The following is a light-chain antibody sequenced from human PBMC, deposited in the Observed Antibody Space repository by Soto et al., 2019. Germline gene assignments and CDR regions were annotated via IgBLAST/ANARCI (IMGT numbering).Light chain of an antibody. CDR3: RSHTSSTALV. V-gene: IGLV2-14*03. Sequence: QSALTQPASVSASPGQSIAISCTGTDSDIGGYDHVSWYQQHPGKAPKLLIYDVTNRPSGVSSRFSGSKAGRTASLTISGLQTEGEADYYCRSHTSSTALVFGTGTKLTVL. CDR2: DVT. J-gene: IGLJ1*01. CDR1: DSDIGGYDH.